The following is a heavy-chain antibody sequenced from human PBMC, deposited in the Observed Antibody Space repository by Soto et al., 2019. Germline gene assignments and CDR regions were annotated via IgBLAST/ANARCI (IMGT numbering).Heavy chain of an antibody. CDR1: GFSFSLYS. Sequence: GGSLRLSCAASGFSFSLYSMIWVRQAPGKGLEWVASITSSSSYIYYEDSLKGRFTISRDNAKNSLFLQLDSLRAEDTAVYFCVRARSTDSRPDYWGQGTLVTVSS. CDR3: VRARSTDSRPDY. D-gene: IGHD3-22*01. J-gene: IGHJ4*02. CDR2: ITSSSSYI. V-gene: IGHV3-21*01.